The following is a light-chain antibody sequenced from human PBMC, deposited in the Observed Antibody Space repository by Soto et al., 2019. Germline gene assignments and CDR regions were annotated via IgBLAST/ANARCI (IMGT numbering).Light chain of an antibody. V-gene: IGKV3-11*01. CDR2: QTS. Sequence: ESVLAHSPATLSSFPRDRVTLSCRASHYINTRVAWYQHRPGQAPRLLIYQTSIRAAGIPARFSASGSGTDFTLTISDVQPEDFALYYCHQRQCWPRTFGQGTKVDIK. CDR1: HYINTR. CDR3: HQRQCWPRT. J-gene: IGKJ1*01.